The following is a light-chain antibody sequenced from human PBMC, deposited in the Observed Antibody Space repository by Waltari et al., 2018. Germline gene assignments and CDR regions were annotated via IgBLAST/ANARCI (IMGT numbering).Light chain of an antibody. CDR3: QQRSNWPGDMYT. CDR2: DAS. J-gene: IGKJ2*01. Sequence: EIVLTQSPATLSLSPGERATLSCRASQSVSSYLAWYQQKPGQAPRLLIYDASNRATGIPARFSGSGSGTDFTLTISSLEPEDFAVYYCQQRSNWPGDMYTFGQGTKLEIK. V-gene: IGKV3-11*01. CDR1: QSVSSY.